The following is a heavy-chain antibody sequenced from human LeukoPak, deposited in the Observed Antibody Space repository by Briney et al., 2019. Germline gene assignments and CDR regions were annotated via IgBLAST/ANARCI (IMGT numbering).Heavy chain of an antibody. J-gene: IGHJ2*01. V-gene: IGHV4-59*01. CDR1: GGSISSYY. D-gene: IGHD2-2*01. Sequence: ASETLSLTCTVSGGSISSYYWSWIRQPPGKGLEWIGYIYYSGSTNYNPSLKSRVTISVDTSKNQFSLKLSSVTAADTAVYYCARSSTGYWYFDLWGRGALVTVSS. CDR2: IYYSGST. CDR3: ARSSTGYWYFDL.